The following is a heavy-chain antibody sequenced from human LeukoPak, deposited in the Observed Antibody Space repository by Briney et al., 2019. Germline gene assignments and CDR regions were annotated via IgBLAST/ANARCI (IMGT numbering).Heavy chain of an antibody. CDR1: GGSISSSSYY. CDR3: ARDSDSSGYPLPSFDY. V-gene: IGHV4-39*07. J-gene: IGHJ4*02. CDR2: IYYSGST. Sequence: PSETLSLTCTVSGGSISSSSYYWGWIRQPPGKGLEWLGSIYYSGSTYYNPSLKSRVTISVDTSKNQFSLKLSSVTAADTAVYYCARDSDSSGYPLPSFDYWGQGTLVTVSS. D-gene: IGHD3-22*01.